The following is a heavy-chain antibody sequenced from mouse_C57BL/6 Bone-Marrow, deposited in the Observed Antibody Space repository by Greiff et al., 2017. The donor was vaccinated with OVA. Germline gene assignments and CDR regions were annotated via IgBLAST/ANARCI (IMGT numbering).Heavy chain of an antibody. CDR2: ISDGGSYT. CDR3: ARGEWPYYFDY. V-gene: IGHV5-4*03. D-gene: IGHD1-3*01. CDR1: RFTFSSYA. J-gene: IGHJ2*01. Sequence: EVKLQESGGGLVKPGGSLKLSCAASRFTFSSYAMSWVRQTPEKRLEWVATISDGGSYTYYPDNVKGRFTISRDNAKNNLYLQMSHLKSEDTAMYYCARGEWPYYFDYWGQGTTLTVSS.